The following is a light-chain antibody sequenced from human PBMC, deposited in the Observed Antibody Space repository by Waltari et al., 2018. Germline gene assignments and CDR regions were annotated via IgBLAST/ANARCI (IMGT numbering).Light chain of an antibody. CDR1: SSTIGSNY. CDR2: RND. Sequence: QSVLTQPPSASGTPGQRVTISCSGSSSTIGSNYVYWYQHLPGTAPKLLIYRNDQRPAGVPARFSGSKSGTSAALAISELRSEDEADYYCVAWDDSLSATVFGGGTKLTVL. CDR3: VAWDDSLSATV. V-gene: IGLV1-47*01. J-gene: IGLJ3*02.